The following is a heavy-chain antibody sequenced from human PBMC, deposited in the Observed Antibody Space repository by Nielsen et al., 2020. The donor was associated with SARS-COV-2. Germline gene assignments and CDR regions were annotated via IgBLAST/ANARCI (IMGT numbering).Heavy chain of an antibody. CDR1: GGSISSSNW. D-gene: IGHD3-3*02. V-gene: IGHV4-4*02. CDR2: IYHSGST. J-gene: IGHJ6*02. Sequence: GSLRLSCAVSGGSISSSNWWSWVRQPPGKGLEWIGEIYHSGSTNYNPSLKSRVTISVDKSKNQFSLKLSSVTAADTAVYYCARDQHSFRWDYGMDVWGQGTTVTVSS. CDR3: ARDQHSFRWDYGMDV.